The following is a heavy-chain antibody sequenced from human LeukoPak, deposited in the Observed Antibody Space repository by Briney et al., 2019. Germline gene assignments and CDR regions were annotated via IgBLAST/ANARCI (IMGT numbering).Heavy chain of an antibody. Sequence: GGSLRLSCAASGFTFSDSWMTWVRQAPGKGLEWVANIKQDGSEMYYVDSVKGRFTISRDNAKNSLFLQMKSLRAEDTAVYYCARNPRNLGYGDYWGKGTLVTVSS. V-gene: IGHV3-7*01. D-gene: IGHD2-15*01. CDR2: IKQDGSEM. CDR1: GFTFSDSW. CDR3: ARNPRNLGYGDY. J-gene: IGHJ4*02.